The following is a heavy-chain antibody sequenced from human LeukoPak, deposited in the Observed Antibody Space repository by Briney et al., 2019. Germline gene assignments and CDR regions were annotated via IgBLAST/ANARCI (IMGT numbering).Heavy chain of an antibody. Sequence: GGSLRLSCAASGFTFSSYAMSWVRQAPGKGLEWVSAISGSGDSTYYADSVKGRFTISRDNSKNTLYLQMNSLRAEDTAVYYCAKDHGGVISYYFDYWGQGTLVTVSS. V-gene: IGHV3-23*01. D-gene: IGHD3-3*01. CDR2: ISGSGDST. CDR3: AKDHGGVISYYFDY. CDR1: GFTFSSYA. J-gene: IGHJ4*02.